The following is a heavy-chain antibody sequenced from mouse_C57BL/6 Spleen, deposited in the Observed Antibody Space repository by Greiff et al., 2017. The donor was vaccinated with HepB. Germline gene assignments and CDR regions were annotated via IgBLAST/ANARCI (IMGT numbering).Heavy chain of an antibody. Sequence: VQLQQSGPELVKPGASVKISCKASGYTFTDYYMNWVKQSHGKSLEWIGDINPNNGGTSYNQKFKGKATLTVDKSSSTAYMELRSLTSEDSAVYYCARRRVYGRDAMDYWGQGTSVTVSS. CDR2: INPNNGGT. V-gene: IGHV1-26*01. J-gene: IGHJ4*01. CDR1: GYTFTDYY. CDR3: ARRRVYGRDAMDY. D-gene: IGHD1-1*01.